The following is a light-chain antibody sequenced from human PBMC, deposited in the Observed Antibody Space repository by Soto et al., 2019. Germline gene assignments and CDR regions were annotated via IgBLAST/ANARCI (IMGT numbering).Light chain of an antibody. V-gene: IGKV2-28*01. CDR1: QSLLHSNGYNY. CDR3: MQALQTPWT. CDR2: LGS. Sequence: DIVMTQSPLSLPVTPGEPASISCRSSQSLLHSNGYNYLDWYLQKPGQSPQLLIYLGSNRASGVPDRFSDSGSGTDFTLKISRVEAEDVGVYYCMQALQTPWTFGQGTTV. J-gene: IGKJ1*01.